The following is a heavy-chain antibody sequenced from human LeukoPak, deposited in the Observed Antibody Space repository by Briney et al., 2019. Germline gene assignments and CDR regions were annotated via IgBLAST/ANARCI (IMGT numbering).Heavy chain of an antibody. D-gene: IGHD3-22*01. V-gene: IGHV3-7*01. CDR2: TKQDGSEK. Sequence: GGSLRLSCAASRFTFTSDWMSCVRQAPRKGMEWVAKTKQDGSEKYYVDSVKGRFTISRDNAKKSLYRQMNRLITADTGVYYCARDHRYYYDSSGYYPNWFDPWGQGTLVTVSS. J-gene: IGHJ5*02. CDR3: ARDHRYYYDSSGYYPNWFDP. CDR1: RFTFTSDW.